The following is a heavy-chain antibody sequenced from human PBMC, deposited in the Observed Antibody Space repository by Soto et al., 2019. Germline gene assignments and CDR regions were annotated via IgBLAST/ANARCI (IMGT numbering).Heavy chain of an antibody. CDR2: ISVIGCST. V-gene: IGHV3-23*01. D-gene: IGHD3-16*01. J-gene: IGHJ6*02. Sequence: GGSLRLSCAASGFTFSGDSMSWVRQDPGKXLEWFSAISVIGCSTYYADSVKGRFTISRDNSKNTLYLQMNSLRAEDTAVSYCAQDGRKYWGTAYYYDGMDVGGQGTSVT. CDR1: GFTFSGDS. CDR3: AQDGRKYWGTAYYYDGMDV.